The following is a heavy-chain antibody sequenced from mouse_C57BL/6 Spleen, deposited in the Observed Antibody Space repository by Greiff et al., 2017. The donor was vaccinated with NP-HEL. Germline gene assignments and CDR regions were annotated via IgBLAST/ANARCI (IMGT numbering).Heavy chain of an antibody. CDR2: INPNNGGT. CDR1: GYTFTDYN. Sequence: EVKLQESGPELVKPGASVKIPCKASGYTFTDYNMDWVKQSHGKSLEWIGDINPNNGGTIYNQKFKGKATLTVDKSSSTAYMELRSLTSEDTAVYYCARESDYGYDGYAMDYWGQGTSVTVSS. CDR3: ARESDYGYDGYAMDY. J-gene: IGHJ4*01. V-gene: IGHV1-18*01. D-gene: IGHD2-2*01.